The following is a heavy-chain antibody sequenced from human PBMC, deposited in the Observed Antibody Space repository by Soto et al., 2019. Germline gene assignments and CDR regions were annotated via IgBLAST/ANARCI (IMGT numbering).Heavy chain of an antibody. V-gene: IGHV3-15*01. CDR3: TTYPYYDFWSGYHYYYYGMDV. CDR2: IKSKADGGTT. J-gene: IGHJ6*02. CDR1: GSTFSNAL. D-gene: IGHD3-3*01. Sequence: PGGSLRLSCPASGSTFSNALMRWVSQAPGEGREWVGRIKSKADGGTTDYAATVRGRYTISRDESKNTVYLQMNSLKTEDTAVYYCTTYPYYDFWSGYHYYYYGMDVWGQGTTVTVSS.